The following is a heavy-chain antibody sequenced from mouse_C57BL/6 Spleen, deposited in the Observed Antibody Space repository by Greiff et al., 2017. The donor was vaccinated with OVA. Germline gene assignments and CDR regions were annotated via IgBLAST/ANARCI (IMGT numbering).Heavy chain of an antibody. J-gene: IGHJ4*01. Sequence: DVKLVESGGGLVKPGGSLKLSCAASGFTFSDYGMHWVRQAPEKGLEWVAYISRGSGTIYYADTVKGRVTISRDNAKNTLFLQMTSLRSEDTAMYYCAWHRSGYAMDVWGQGTTVTVSS. V-gene: IGHV5-17*01. CDR2: ISRGSGTI. CDR1: GFTFSDYG. CDR3: AWHRSGYAMDV.